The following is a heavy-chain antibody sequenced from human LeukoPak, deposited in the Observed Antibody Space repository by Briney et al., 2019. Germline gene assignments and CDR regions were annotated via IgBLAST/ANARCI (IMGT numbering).Heavy chain of an antibody. D-gene: IGHD1-1*01. CDR1: GFTFDDYG. Sequence: GGSLRLSCAASGFTFDDYGMSWVRQAPGKGLEWVSGINWNGGSIGYADSVKGRFTISRDNAKNSLYLQMNSLRAEDTALYYCAKDIGSYYYYMDVWGKGTTVTISS. V-gene: IGHV3-20*04. J-gene: IGHJ6*03. CDR2: INWNGGSI. CDR3: AKDIGSYYYYMDV.